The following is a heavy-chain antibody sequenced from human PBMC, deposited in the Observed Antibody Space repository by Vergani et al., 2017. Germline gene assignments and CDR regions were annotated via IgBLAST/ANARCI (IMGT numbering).Heavy chain of an antibody. CDR1: GFTFSGSA. D-gene: IGHD4-17*01. CDR3: ARADGTDYGDYELDY. Sequence: EVQLVESGGGLVQPGGSLKLSCAASGFTFSGSAMHWVRQASGKGLEWVGRIRSKANSYATAYAASVKGRFTISRDDSKNTAYLQMNSLKTEDTAVYYCARADGTDYGDYELDYWGQGTLVTVSS. V-gene: IGHV3-73*02. CDR2: IRSKANSYAT. J-gene: IGHJ4*02.